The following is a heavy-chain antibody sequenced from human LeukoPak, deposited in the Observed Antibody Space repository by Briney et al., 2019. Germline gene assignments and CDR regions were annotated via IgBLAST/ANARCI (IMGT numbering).Heavy chain of an antibody. CDR3: ARFRDDFWSGYFPKKDYYFDY. CDR1: GGSFSGYN. Sequence: SETLSLTCAVYGGSFSGYNWSWIRQPPGKGLEWIGEINHSGSTYYNPSLKSRVTISVDTSKNQFSLKLSSVTAADTAVYYCARFRDDFWSGYFPKKDYYFDYWGQGTLVTVSS. V-gene: IGHV4-34*01. D-gene: IGHD3-3*01. CDR2: INHSGST. J-gene: IGHJ4*02.